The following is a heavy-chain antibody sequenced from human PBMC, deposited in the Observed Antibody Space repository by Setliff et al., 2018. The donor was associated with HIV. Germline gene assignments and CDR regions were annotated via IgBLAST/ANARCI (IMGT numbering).Heavy chain of an antibody. J-gene: IGHJ5*02. CDR3: ARGGAREYQLLYNYFDP. D-gene: IGHD2-2*01. Sequence: ASVKVSCKASGYTLSTYALYWVRQAPGQRLEWMGWINSDNGNTKFSQKFQGRLTITADTTASTAYMVLSSLTSEDTAVYYCARGGAREYQLLYNYFDPLGQGTLGTVSS. V-gene: IGHV1-3*01. CDR2: INSDNGNT. CDR1: GYTLSTYA.